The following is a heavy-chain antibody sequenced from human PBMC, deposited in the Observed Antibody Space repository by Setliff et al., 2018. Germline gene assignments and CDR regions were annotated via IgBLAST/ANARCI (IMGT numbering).Heavy chain of an antibody. V-gene: IGHV4-34*01. CDR2: INHSGST. J-gene: IGHJ4*02. CDR1: GGSFSDYY. CDR3: ARHLLDQGTYHFDY. Sequence: SETLSLTCTVYGGSFSDYYWGWVRQPPGKGLEWIGEINHSGSTNYIPSLKSRLTISVDTSKNQFSLKLSSVTAADTAVYFCARHLLDQGTYHFDYWGQGSPVTVSS. D-gene: IGHD1-7*01.